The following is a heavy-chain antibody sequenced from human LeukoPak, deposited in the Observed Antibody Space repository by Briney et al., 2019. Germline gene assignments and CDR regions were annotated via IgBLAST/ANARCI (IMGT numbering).Heavy chain of an antibody. D-gene: IGHD3-22*01. CDR2: ISGSGGST. Sequence: PGRSLRLSCAASGFTFSSYAMSWVRQAPGKGLEWVSAISGSGGSTYYADSVKGRFTISRDNSKNTLYLQMNSLRAEDTAVYYCAKGASYYYDSSGDAFDIWGQGTMVTVSS. CDR3: AKGASYYYDSSGDAFDI. V-gene: IGHV3-23*01. CDR1: GFTFSSYA. J-gene: IGHJ3*02.